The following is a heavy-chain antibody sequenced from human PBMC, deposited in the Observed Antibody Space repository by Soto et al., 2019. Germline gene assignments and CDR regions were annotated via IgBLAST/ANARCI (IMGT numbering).Heavy chain of an antibody. CDR1: GFTFSSYA. J-gene: IGHJ4*02. CDR3: AKTASMTIRDGFDH. CDR2: ISGSGSNP. D-gene: IGHD4-17*01. Sequence: EVQVLESGGGLVQPGGSLRLSCAASGFTFSSYAMSWVRQAPGQGLGWVSAISGSGSNPYYADSVKGRFTISRDNSKNTLYLQMNSLRAEDTALYYFAKTASMTIRDGFDHWGQGTLVTVSS. V-gene: IGHV3-23*01.